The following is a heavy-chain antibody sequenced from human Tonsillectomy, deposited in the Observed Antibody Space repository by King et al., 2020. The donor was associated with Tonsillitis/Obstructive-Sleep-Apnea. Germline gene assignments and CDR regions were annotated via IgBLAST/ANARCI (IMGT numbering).Heavy chain of an antibody. V-gene: IGHV3-74*01. J-gene: IGHJ6*02. CDR2: INSDGSST. CDR3: AREIQGYYGMDV. Sequence: VQLVESGGGLVQPGGSLRLSCVASGFTFSSYWMHWVRHAPGKGLVWVSRINSDGSSTSYADSVKGRFTISRDNAKNTLYLQMNSLRAEDTAVYYCAREIQGYYGMDVWGQGTTVTVSS. CDR1: GFTFSSYW. D-gene: IGHD5-18*01.